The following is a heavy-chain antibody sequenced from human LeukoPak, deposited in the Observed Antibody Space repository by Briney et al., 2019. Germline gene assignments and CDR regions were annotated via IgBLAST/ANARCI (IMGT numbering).Heavy chain of an antibody. V-gene: IGHV3-7*03. CDR2: IKEDGSEK. J-gene: IGHJ4*02. CDR1: GFTFSSYW. CDR3: AKYSSGWYYPYYFDY. D-gene: IGHD6-19*01. Sequence: GGSLRLSCAASGFTFSSYWMSWVRQAPGKGLEWVANIKEDGSEKYYVDSVKGRFTISRDNSKNTLYLQMNSLRAEDTAVYYCAKYSSGWYYPYYFDYWGQGTLVTVSS.